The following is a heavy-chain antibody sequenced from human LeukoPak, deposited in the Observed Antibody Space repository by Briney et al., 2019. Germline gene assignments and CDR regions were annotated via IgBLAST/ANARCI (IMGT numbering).Heavy chain of an antibody. CDR3: ARVVRADAFDI. D-gene: IGHD2-8*01. V-gene: IGHV1-18*01. CDR2: INPNSGNT. CDR1: GYTFTSYG. J-gene: IGHJ3*02. Sequence: ASVKVSCKASGYTFTSYGISWVRQAPGQGLEWMGWINPNSGNTNYAQKLQGRVTMTTDTSTSTAYMELRSLRSDDTAVYYCARVVRADAFDIWGQGTMVTVSS.